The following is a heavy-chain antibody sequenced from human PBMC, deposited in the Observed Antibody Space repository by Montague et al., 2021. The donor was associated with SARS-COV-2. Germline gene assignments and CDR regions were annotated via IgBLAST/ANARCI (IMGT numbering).Heavy chain of an antibody. Sequence: SPRLSWSASGFIFSSYEMNWVRQAPGKGLEWISYISSSGGGSTKHYTDSVKGRFTISRDNAKNSLYLQMNSLRVEDTAIYYCARDRDWDDWCGMDVWGQGTTVTVSS. D-gene: IGHD2-21*01. J-gene: IGHJ6*02. CDR1: GFIFSSYE. V-gene: IGHV3-48*03. CDR3: ARDRDWDDWCGMDV. CDR2: ISSSGGGSTK.